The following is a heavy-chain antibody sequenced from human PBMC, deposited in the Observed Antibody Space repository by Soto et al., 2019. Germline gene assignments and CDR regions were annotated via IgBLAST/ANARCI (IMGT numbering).Heavy chain of an antibody. J-gene: IGHJ3*02. Sequence: QVQLQQSGPGLVKPSQTLSLTCAISGDSVSSNSVAWNWIRQSPSRGLEWLGRTYYRSKWYNDYGVTVKGRITINPDTSKKQFSLQLNSVTPEGTAVYYCARGRFNAFGIWGQGTMVTVSS. CDR1: GDSVSSNSVA. V-gene: IGHV6-1*01. D-gene: IGHD3-3*01. CDR3: ARGRFNAFGI. CDR2: TYYRSKWYN.